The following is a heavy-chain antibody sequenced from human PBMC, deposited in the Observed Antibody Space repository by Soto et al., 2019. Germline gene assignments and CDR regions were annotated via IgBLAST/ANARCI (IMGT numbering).Heavy chain of an antibody. D-gene: IGHD3-3*01. V-gene: IGHV3-21*01. CDR1: GFTFSSYS. CDR3: ARAFSVFGMVTPFGYYYMDV. CDR2: ISSSSSYI. J-gene: IGHJ6*03. Sequence: EVQLVESGGGLVKPGGSLRLSCAASGFTFSSYSMNWVRQAPGKGLEWVSSISSSSSYIYYADSVKGRFTISRDNAKNSLYLQMNSLRAEDTAVYYCARAFSVFGMVTPFGYYYMDVWGKGTTVTVSS.